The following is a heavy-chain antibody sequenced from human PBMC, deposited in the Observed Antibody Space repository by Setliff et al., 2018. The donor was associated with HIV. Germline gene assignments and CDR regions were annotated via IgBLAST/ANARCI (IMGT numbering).Heavy chain of an antibody. CDR1: GGSFRDYY. J-gene: IGHJ1*01. V-gene: IGHV4-59*01. Sequence: SETLSLTCVMYGGSFRDYYWTWIRQPPGKGLEWIGSIYYSGSTNYNPSLKSRVTISVDTSKNQFSLKLSSVTAADTAVYYCASTYCGGDCYSRYFQHWGQGTLVTVSS. CDR2: IYYSGST. CDR3: ASTYCGGDCYSRYFQH. D-gene: IGHD2-21*02.